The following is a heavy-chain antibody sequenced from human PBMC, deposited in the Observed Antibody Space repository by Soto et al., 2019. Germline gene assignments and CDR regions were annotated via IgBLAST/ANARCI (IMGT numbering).Heavy chain of an antibody. CDR1: GASISSGGYY. CDR3: ARVPDY. Sequence: PSETLSLTCTVSGASISSGGYYYRWIRQHPGKGLEWIGYIYYSENTYYNPSLRSRVTISADTSKNQFSLKVDSVTAADTAVYYCARVPDYWGQGTLVTVSS. V-gene: IGHV4-30-4*08. CDR2: IYYSENT. J-gene: IGHJ4*02.